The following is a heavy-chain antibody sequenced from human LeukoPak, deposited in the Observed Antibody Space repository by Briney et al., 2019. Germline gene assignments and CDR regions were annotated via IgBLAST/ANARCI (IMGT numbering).Heavy chain of an antibody. CDR3: TTLTVASGFDY. Sequence: GGSLRLSCAASGFRLSVYEMEWVRQAPGKGLEWISDISSSGTTTYYADSVKGRFTISRDNAKNSLYLQMNSLRAEDTAVYYCTTLTVASGFDYWGQGTLVTVSS. D-gene: IGHD5-12*01. CDR1: GFRLSVYE. J-gene: IGHJ4*02. V-gene: IGHV3-48*03. CDR2: ISSSGTTT.